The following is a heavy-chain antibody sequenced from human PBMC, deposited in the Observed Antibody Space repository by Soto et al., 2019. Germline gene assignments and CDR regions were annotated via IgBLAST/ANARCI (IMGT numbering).Heavy chain of an antibody. CDR1: GYSFSTYW. J-gene: IGHJ6*02. Sequence: PGESLKISCKGSGYSFSTYWTGWVRQMPGKGLEWTGVIYPDDSATRYSPSFQGQATISADKFISTDYLQWSSLKASATAIYYCARSNLYSSSWYYYYYGMDVWGQGTTVTVSS. CDR2: IYPDDSAT. D-gene: IGHD6-13*01. V-gene: IGHV5-51*01. CDR3: ARSNLYSSSWYYYYYGMDV.